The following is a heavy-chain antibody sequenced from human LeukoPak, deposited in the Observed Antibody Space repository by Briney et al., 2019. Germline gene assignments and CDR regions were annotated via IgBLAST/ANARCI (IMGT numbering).Heavy chain of an antibody. CDR3: ARDGSTTWGASDI. CDR1: GYTFTSYA. CDR2: ISPYSGNR. J-gene: IGHJ3*02. V-gene: IGHV1-18*01. Sequence: ASVKVSCKASGYTFTSYAMHWVRQAPGQGLEWMGWISPYSGNRNFAQKLQGRVTMATDTSTSTAYMELGSLRSDDTAVYYCARDGSTTWGASDIWGQGTMVAVSS. D-gene: IGHD4-17*01.